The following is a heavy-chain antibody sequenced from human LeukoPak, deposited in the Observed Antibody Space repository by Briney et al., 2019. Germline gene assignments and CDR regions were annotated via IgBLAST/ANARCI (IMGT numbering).Heavy chain of an antibody. Sequence: SVRVSCKASGFTFTSSAVQWVRQARGQRLEWIGWIVVGSGNTNYAQKFQERVTITRDMSTSTAYMELSSPRSEDTAVYYCAAKGVYYNDSSGYLFWGQGTLVTVSS. CDR2: IVVGSGNT. CDR1: GFTFTSSA. J-gene: IGHJ4*02. V-gene: IGHV1-58*01. D-gene: IGHD3-22*01. CDR3: AAKGVYYNDSSGYLF.